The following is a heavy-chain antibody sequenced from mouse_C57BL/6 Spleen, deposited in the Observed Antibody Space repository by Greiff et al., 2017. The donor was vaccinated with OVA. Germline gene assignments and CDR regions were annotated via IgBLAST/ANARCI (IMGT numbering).Heavy chain of an antibody. Sequence: EVMLVESGGDLVKPGGSLKLSCAASGFTFSSYGMSWVRQTPDKRLEWVATISSGGSYTYYPDSVKGRFTLSRDNAKNTLYLQMSSLKSEDTAMYYCARLITTVKDYWGQGTTLTVSS. V-gene: IGHV5-6*01. CDR2: ISSGGSYT. CDR1: GFTFSSYG. D-gene: IGHD1-1*01. CDR3: ARLITTVKDY. J-gene: IGHJ2*01.